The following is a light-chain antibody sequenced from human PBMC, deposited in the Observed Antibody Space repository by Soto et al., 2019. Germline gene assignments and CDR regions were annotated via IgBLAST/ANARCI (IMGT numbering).Light chain of an antibody. CDR3: KQYNNWPLT. CDR2: GAY. Sequence: EIVMTQSPAPPSVSPGERATLSCRASQSVSSNLAWYQQKPGQAHRLLIYGAYTRATGIQARFSGSGSGTEFTLTISSLQSEDFAVYYCKQYNNWPLTFGGGTKVDIK. CDR1: QSVSSN. J-gene: IGKJ4*01. V-gene: IGKV3-15*01.